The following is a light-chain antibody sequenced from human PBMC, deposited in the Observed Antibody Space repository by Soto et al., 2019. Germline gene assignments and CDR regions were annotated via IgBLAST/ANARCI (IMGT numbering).Light chain of an antibody. CDR3: QQYNNWPPIT. J-gene: IGKJ5*01. CDR1: QSVSSN. V-gene: IGKV3-15*01. CDR2: GAS. Sequence: EIVMTQSPATLSVSPGERATLSCRASQSVSSNLAWYQQKPGQAPRLLIYGASTRAPGIPARFSGSGSGTEFTLTISSLQSEDFALYYWQQYNNWPPITFGQGTRLEIK.